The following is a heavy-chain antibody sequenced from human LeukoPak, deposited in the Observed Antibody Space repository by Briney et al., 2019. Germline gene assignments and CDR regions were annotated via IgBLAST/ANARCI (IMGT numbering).Heavy chain of an antibody. J-gene: IGHJ4*02. CDR2: FDPEDGET. CDR3: ATGPQKYSGSYDY. CDR1: GYSLTELS. Sequence: GASVNVSCKVSGYSLTELSMHWVRQAPGKGLEWMGGFDPEDGETIYAQKFQGRVTMTEDTSTDTAYMELSSLRSEDTAVYYCATGPQKYSGSYDYWGQGTLVTVSS. V-gene: IGHV1-24*01. D-gene: IGHD1-26*01.